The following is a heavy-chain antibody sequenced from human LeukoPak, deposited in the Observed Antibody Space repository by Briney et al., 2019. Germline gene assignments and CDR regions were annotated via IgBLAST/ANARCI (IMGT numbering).Heavy chain of an antibody. CDR1: GGSISSGGYY. D-gene: IGHD3-3*01. V-gene: IGHV4-31*03. CDR2: IYYSGST. CDR3: ARDPATVFSHRLHPVV. J-gene: IGHJ6*02. Sequence: SQTLSLTCTVSGGSISSGGYYWSWIRQHPGKGLGWIGYIYYSGSTYYNPSLKSRVTISVDTSKNQFSLKLSSVTAADTAVYYCARDPATVFSHRLHPVVWGQGTTVTVSS.